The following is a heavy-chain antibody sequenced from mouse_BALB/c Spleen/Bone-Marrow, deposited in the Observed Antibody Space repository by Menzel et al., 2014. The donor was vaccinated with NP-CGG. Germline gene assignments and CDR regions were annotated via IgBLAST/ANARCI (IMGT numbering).Heavy chain of an antibody. CDR3: ARYYRYDY. CDR1: GYTFSSYW. Sequence: QVQLKQSGAELTKPGASVKISCKATGYTFSSYWIEWVKQRPGLGLEWIGEILPGGGSTNYNEKFKGKATFTADTSSNTVYMQLSSLTPEDSAVYYCARYYRYDYWGQGATLTVSS. D-gene: IGHD2-14*01. J-gene: IGHJ2*01. V-gene: IGHV1-9*01. CDR2: ILPGGGST.